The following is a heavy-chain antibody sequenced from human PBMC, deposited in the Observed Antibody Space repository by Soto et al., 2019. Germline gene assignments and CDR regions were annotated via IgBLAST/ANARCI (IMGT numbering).Heavy chain of an antibody. J-gene: IGHJ4*02. V-gene: IGHV1-69*13. CDR1: GGTFSSYA. CDR2: IIPIFGTA. D-gene: IGHD5-18*01. Sequence: SVKVSCKASGGTFSSYASRLVRQAPGQGLEWMGGIIPIFGTANYAQKFQGRVTITADESTSTAYMELSSLRSEDTAVYYCARAEDTATICVYWGQGTLVTVSS. CDR3: ARAEDTATICVY.